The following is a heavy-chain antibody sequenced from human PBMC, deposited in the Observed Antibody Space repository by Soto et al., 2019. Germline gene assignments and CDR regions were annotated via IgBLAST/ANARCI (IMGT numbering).Heavy chain of an antibody. J-gene: IGHJ4*02. CDR3: ARAQYFWSGYYNYFDY. CDR1: GGPFSSYA. V-gene: IGHV1-69*06. D-gene: IGHD3-3*01. Sequence: GDSVKVFFKASGGPFSSYAISLVRQAPGQGLEWMGGIIPIFGTAKYSQKFQGRVTITAHKSTSTAYMELSSLRSEDTAVYYCARAQYFWSGYYNYFDYWGQGTMVTVSS. CDR2: IIPIFGTA.